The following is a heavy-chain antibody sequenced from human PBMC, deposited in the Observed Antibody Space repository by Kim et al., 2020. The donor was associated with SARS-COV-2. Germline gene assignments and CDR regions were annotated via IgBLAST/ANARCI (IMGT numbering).Heavy chain of an antibody. D-gene: IGHD6-19*01. CDR3: ARDRLGWSNYWYFDL. V-gene: IGHV3-30*03. CDR2: MSYDGSRK. Sequence: GGSLRLSCAASGFIFSNYGIHWVRQAPGKGLEGVAFMSYDGSRKYYADSVKGRFTISRDNSKNTLYLQMNSLGAEDTAVYYCARDRLGWSNYWYFDLWGRGALVTVSS. J-gene: IGHJ2*01. CDR1: GFIFSNYG.